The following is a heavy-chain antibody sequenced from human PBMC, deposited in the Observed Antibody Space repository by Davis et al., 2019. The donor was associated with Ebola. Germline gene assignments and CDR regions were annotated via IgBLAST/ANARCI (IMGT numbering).Heavy chain of an antibody. CDR1: GFTFTTAW. CDR2: IKQDGSEK. J-gene: IGHJ4*02. D-gene: IGHD6-6*01. CDR3: ARVGRTAARDY. Sequence: PEGSLRLSCAASGFTFTTAWMSWVRQAPGKGLEWVANIKQDGSEKYYVDSVKGRFTISRDNAKNSLYLQMNSLRAEDTAVYYCARVGRTAARDYWGQGTLVTVSS. V-gene: IGHV3-7*01.